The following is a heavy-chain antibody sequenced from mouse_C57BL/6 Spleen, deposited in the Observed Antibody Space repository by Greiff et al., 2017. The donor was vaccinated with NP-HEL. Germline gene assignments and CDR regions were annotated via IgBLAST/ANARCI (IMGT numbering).Heavy chain of an antibody. D-gene: IGHD2-3*01. V-gene: IGHV5-6*02. Sequence: EVKLVESGGDLVKPGGSLKLSCAASGFTFSSYGMSWVRQTPDKRLEWVATISSGGSYTYYPDSVKGRFTISRDNAKNTLYLQMSSLKSEDTAMYYCARQAYDGYYRFAYWGQGTLVTVSA. CDR1: GFTFSSYG. J-gene: IGHJ3*01. CDR2: ISSGGSYT. CDR3: ARQAYDGYYRFAY.